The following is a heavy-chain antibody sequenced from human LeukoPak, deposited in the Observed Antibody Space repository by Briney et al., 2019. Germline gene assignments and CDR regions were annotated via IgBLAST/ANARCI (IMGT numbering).Heavy chain of an antibody. D-gene: IGHD3-10*01. V-gene: IGHV3-30-3*01. J-gene: IGHJ4*02. CDR2: ISYDGSNK. CDR3: ARSGGHEYYFDY. Sequence: PGRSLRLSCAASGFTFSSYAMHWVRQAPGKGLEWVAVISYDGSNKYYADSVKGRFTISRDNSKNTLYLQMNSLRAEDTAVYYCARSGGHEYYFDYWGQGTLVTVSS. CDR1: GFTFSSYA.